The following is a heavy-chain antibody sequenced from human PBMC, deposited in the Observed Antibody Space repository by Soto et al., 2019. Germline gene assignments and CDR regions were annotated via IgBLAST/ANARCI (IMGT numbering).Heavy chain of an antibody. CDR1: GGSFSGYY. J-gene: IGHJ6*02. V-gene: IGHV4-34*01. D-gene: IGHD3-10*01. CDR3: ARLGGLVRGVMAYYGMDV. Sequence: SSETLSLTCAVYGGSFSGYYWSWIRQPPGKGLEWIGEINHSGSTNYNPSLKSRVTISVDTSKNQFSLKLSSVTAADTAVYYCARLGGLVRGVMAYYGMDVWGQGTTVTVSS. CDR2: INHSGST.